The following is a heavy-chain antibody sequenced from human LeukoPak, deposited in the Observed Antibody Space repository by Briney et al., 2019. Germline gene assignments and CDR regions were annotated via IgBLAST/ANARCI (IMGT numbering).Heavy chain of an antibody. J-gene: IGHJ4*02. Sequence: GASVKVSCKASGYTFTTYALSWVRQAPGQGLEWMGWINTNTGNPTYAQGFTGRFVFSLDTSVSTAYLQIGSLKAEDTAVYYCARRWGEQLRYFDWSFDFWGQGTLVTVSS. CDR1: GYTFTTYA. CDR2: INTNTGNP. CDR3: ARRWGEQLRYFDWSFDF. D-gene: IGHD3-9*01. V-gene: IGHV7-4-1*01.